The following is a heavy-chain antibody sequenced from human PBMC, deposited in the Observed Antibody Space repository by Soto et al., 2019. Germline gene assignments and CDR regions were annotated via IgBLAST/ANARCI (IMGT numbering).Heavy chain of an antibody. V-gene: IGHV1-69*13. CDR2: IIPIFGTA. D-gene: IGHD3-3*01. CDR3: ATPVVTIFGGDAFWRLPDYYYGMAV. J-gene: IGHJ6*02. CDR1: GGTFSSYA. Sequence: SVKVSCKASGGTFSSYAISWVRQAPGQGLEWMGGIIPIFGTANYAQKFQGRVTITADESTSTAYMELSSLRSEDTAVYYCATPVVTIFGGDAFWRLPDYYYGMAVSGQGTTVT.